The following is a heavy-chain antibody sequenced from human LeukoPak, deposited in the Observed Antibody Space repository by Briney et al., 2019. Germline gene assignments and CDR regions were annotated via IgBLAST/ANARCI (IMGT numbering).Heavy chain of an antibody. Sequence: SETLSLTCAVYGGTFSGYYWSWIRQPPGKRLEWVGESNDSGGTNYNPSLKSRVTISADKSKNQVSLKLTSVTAADTAVYYCARAPISPSRGRLGIHWGQGTLVTVSS. D-gene: IGHD3-3*02. CDR2: SNDSGGT. J-gene: IGHJ4*02. CDR1: GGTFSGYY. CDR3: ARAPISPSRGRLGIH. V-gene: IGHV4-34*01.